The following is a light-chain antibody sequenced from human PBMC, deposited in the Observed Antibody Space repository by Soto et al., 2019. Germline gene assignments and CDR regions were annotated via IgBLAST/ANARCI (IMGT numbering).Light chain of an antibody. CDR2: VAS. V-gene: IGKV1-39*01. Sequence: DIQMTQSPSSLSASVGDRVIVTCRASQSIANYLNWYQQKPGTAPNLLIYVASSLQSGVPSRFSGSGSGTDFTLTISSLQPEDFATYTCQQSYDSPWTFGQGTKVEVK. CDR1: QSIANY. J-gene: IGKJ1*01. CDR3: QQSYDSPWT.